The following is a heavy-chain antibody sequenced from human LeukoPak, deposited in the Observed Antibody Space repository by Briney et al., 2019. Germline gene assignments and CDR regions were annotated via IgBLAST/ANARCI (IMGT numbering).Heavy chain of an antibody. CDR3: ARGGWFFDL. D-gene: IGHD2-15*01. Sequence: SETLSLTCTVSGGSISNYYWSWIRQPPGKGLEWIGYIFYSGSTNYNSSLKSRVTISVDTSKNQFSLKLTSLTAADTAVYYCARGGWFFDLWGRGTLVTVSS. V-gene: IGHV4-59*01. J-gene: IGHJ2*01. CDR1: GGSISNYY. CDR2: IFYSGST.